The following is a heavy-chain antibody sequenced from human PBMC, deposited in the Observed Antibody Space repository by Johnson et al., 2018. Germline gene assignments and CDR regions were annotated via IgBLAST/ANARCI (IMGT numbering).Heavy chain of an antibody. CDR1: GFTFTTYS. D-gene: IGHD3-16*01. J-gene: IGHJ6*02. CDR2: ISRSSDTI. V-gene: IGHV3-48*02. Sequence: ERLVESGGGLVQHGGSLRLSCAASGFTFTTYSMSWIRQAPGKGLEWVSFISRSSDTIYYADSVRGRFIISRDNAKNSLYLQMNSLRDEDTAVYDCARNYALDVWGQGTTVTVSS. CDR3: ARNYALDV.